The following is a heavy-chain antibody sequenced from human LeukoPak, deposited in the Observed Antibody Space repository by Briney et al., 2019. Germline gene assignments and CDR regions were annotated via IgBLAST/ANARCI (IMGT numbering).Heavy chain of an antibody. D-gene: IGHD3-22*01. CDR2: IIPIFATA. CDR1: GGTFSSYA. Sequence: SVNVSCKASGGTFSSYAISWVRQAPGQGLEWMGGIIPIFATANYAQKFQGRVTITTDESTSTAYMELSSLRSEDTAVYYCARGPITTRSHFDYWGQGTLVTVSS. CDR3: ARGPITTRSHFDY. J-gene: IGHJ4*02. V-gene: IGHV1-69*05.